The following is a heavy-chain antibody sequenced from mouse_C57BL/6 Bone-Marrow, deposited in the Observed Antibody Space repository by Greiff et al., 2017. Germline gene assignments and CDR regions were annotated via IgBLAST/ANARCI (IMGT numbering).Heavy chain of an antibody. J-gene: IGHJ4*01. CDR2: INYDGSST. Sequence: VQLKESEGGLVQPGSSMKLSCTASGFTFSDYYMAWVRQVPEKGLEWVANINYDGSSTYYLDSLKSRFIISRDNAKNILYLQMSSLKSEDTATYYCARYSKAMDYWGQGTSVTVSS. CDR1: GFTFSDYY. V-gene: IGHV5-16*01. D-gene: IGHD2-5*01. CDR3: ARYSKAMDY.